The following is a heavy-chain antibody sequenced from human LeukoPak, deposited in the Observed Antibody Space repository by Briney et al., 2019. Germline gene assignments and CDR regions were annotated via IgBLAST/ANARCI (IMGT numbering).Heavy chain of an antibody. CDR2: IYYSGST. V-gene: IGHV4-31*03. J-gene: IGHJ4*02. CDR3: ARERTAGDYFDC. D-gene: IGHD6-13*01. CDR1: GGSISSGGYY. Sequence: SETLSLTCTVSGGSISSGGYYWSWIRQYPGKGLEWIGNIYYSGSTYYNPSLKSRVTISVDTSKNQFSLKLSSVTAADTAVYYCARERTAGDYFDCWGQGALVTVSS.